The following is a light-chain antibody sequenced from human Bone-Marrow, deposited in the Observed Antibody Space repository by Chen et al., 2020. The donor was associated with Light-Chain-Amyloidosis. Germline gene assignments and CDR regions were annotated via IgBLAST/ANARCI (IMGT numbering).Light chain of an antibody. CDR2: EDN. V-gene: IGLV2-23*01. Sequence: QSALTQPASVSGSPGQSITISCIGTSTDVGNYNLVSWYQRHPGKAPKLIIFEDNKRPSGVPSRFSGSRSGYTASLTISGLQAEDESDYYCCSYAGSQIFVFGTGSRVTVL. CDR1: STDVGNYNL. CDR3: CSYAGSQIFV. J-gene: IGLJ1*01.